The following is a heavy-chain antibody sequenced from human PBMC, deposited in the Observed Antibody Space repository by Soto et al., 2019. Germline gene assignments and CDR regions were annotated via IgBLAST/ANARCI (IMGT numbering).Heavy chain of an antibody. CDR3: ARFTDIGATSYFDY. J-gene: IGHJ4*02. V-gene: IGHV4-59*01. CDR2: IYYSGST. Sequence: PSETLSLTCTVSGGSISSYYWSWIRQPPGKGLEWIGYIYYSGSTNYNPSLKSRVTISVDTSKNQFSLKLSSVTAADTAVYYCARFTDIGATSYFDYQGQGTLVTVSS. CDR1: GGSISSYY. D-gene: IGHD5-12*01.